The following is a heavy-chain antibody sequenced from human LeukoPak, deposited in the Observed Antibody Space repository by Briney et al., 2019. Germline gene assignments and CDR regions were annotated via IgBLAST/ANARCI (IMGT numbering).Heavy chain of an antibody. CDR3: ARDWTVTDAFDI. CDR1: GFTFSSYS. Sequence: PGGSLRLSCAASGFTFSSYSMNWVRQAPGKGLEWVSSISSSSSYIYYADSVKGRFTISRDDSKNTLYLQMNSLRAEDTAVYYCARDWTVTDAFDIWGQGTMVTVSS. J-gene: IGHJ3*02. V-gene: IGHV3-21*04. CDR2: ISSSSSYI. D-gene: IGHD4-17*01.